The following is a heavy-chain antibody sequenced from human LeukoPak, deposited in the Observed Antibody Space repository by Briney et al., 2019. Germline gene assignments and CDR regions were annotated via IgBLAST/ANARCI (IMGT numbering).Heavy chain of an antibody. CDR2: ISFDKTTK. J-gene: IGHJ4*02. D-gene: IGHD3-10*01. V-gene: IGHV3-33*01. CDR3: ARDGIYYGSGSSDFDY. CDR1: GFAFGRYA. Sequence: PGGSLRLSCAASGFAFGRYAMHWVRQPPGKGLEWVAVISFDKTTKDYGDSVKGRFTISRDNSENKVYLQMNNVRVDDTAVYYCARDGIYYGSGSSDFDYWGQGTLVTVSS.